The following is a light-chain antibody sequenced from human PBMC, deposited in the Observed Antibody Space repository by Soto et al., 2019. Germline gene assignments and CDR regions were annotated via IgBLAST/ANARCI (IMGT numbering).Light chain of an antibody. V-gene: IGLV2-14*01. CDR1: SSDVGGYNS. Sequence: QSVLTQPGSVSGSPGQSITISCTGTSSDVGGYNSVSWYQQHPGKAPKLIIYEVTNRPSGVSNRFSGSKSGNTASLTISGLQAEDEANYYCSAYTVSRTYVFGTGTKLTVL. CDR3: SAYTVSRTYV. J-gene: IGLJ1*01. CDR2: EVT.